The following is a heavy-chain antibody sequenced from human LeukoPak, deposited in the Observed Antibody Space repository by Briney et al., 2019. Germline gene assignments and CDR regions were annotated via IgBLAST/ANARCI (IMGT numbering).Heavy chain of an antibody. J-gene: IGHJ5*02. Sequence: GGSLRLSCAASGFTFSSDSMNWVRRAPGKGLEGVSYISSSISTIYYADSVKGRFTISRDNAKHSLYLQMNSLRDEDTAVYYCARGDDYEGWFDPWGQGTLVTVSS. CDR1: GFTFSSDS. D-gene: IGHD4-17*01. CDR3: ARGDDYEGWFDP. V-gene: IGHV3-48*02. CDR2: ISSSISTI.